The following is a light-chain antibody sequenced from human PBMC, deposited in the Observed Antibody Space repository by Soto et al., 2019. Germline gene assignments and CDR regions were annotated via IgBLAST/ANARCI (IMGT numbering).Light chain of an antibody. CDR3: QSYDSSLSGSRV. Sequence: QSALTQPPSVSVAPGQRVTISCTGSSSNIGAGYDVHWYRQLPGTAPKLLIYGNSNRPSGVPDRFSGSKSGTSASLAITGLQAEDEADYYCQSYDSSLSGSRVFGTGTKVTVL. CDR1: SSNIGAGYD. CDR2: GNS. V-gene: IGLV1-40*01. J-gene: IGLJ1*01.